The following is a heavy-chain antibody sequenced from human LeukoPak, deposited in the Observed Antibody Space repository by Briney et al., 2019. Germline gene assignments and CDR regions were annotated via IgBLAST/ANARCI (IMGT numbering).Heavy chain of an antibody. Sequence: ASVKVSCKASGGTFSSYAISWVRQAPGQGLEWMGWISAYNGNTNYAQKLQGRVTMTTDTSTSTAYMELRSLRSDDTAVYYCARDESSGWYFVYWGQGTLVTVSS. J-gene: IGHJ4*02. CDR2: ISAYNGNT. CDR1: GGTFSSYA. V-gene: IGHV1-18*01. CDR3: ARDESSGWYFVY. D-gene: IGHD6-19*01.